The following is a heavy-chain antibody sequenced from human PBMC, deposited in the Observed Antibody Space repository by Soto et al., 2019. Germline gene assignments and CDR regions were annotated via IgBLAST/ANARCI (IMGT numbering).Heavy chain of an antibody. D-gene: IGHD3-9*01. V-gene: IGHV3-66*01. Sequence: GGSLRLSCAASGVTVSSNDMSWFRQAPGKGLEWVSVIYSGGSTYYADSVKGRFTISRDNAKNSLYLQMNSLRAEDTAVYYCARDLAPGYDILTGYYHYFDYWGQGTLVTVSS. CDR3: ARDLAPGYDILTGYYHYFDY. CDR1: GVTVSSND. CDR2: IYSGGST. J-gene: IGHJ4*02.